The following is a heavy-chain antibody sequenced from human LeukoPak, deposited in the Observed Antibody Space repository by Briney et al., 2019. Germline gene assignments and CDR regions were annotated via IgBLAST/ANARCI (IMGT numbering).Heavy chain of an antibody. J-gene: IGHJ4*02. V-gene: IGHV3-21*01. D-gene: IGHD6-19*01. CDR1: GFTFSSYS. Sequence: GGSLRLSCAASGFTFSSYSMNWVRQAPGKGLEWVSSISSSSSYIYYADSVKGRFTISRDNAKNSLYLQMNSLRAEDTAVYYCARALGAVADLDYWGQGTLVTVSS. CDR2: ISSSSSYI. CDR3: ARALGAVADLDY.